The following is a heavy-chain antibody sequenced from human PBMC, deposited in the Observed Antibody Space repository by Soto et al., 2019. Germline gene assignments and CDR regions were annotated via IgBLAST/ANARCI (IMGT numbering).Heavy chain of an antibody. CDR1: GGSISSYY. V-gene: IGHV4-59*01. J-gene: IGHJ5*02. CDR2: IYYSGST. Sequence: QVQLQESGPGLVKPSETLSLTCTVSGGSISSYYWSWIRQPPGKGLEWIGYIYYSGSTNYNPSLKSRVTISVDTSKNQFSLKLSSVTAADTAVYYCARGLCPESWFDPWGQGTLVTVSS. CDR3: ARGLCPESWFDP.